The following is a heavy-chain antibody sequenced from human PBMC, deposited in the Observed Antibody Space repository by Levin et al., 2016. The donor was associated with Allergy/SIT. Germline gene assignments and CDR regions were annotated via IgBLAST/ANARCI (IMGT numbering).Heavy chain of an antibody. CDR1: GGSFSNSF. D-gene: IGHD3-9*01. CDR3: ARLRYPTTRGTDS. Sequence: SETLSLTCAVSGGSFSNSFWTWIRQPPGKGLEWIGEINHVGSITYNPSLKGRVTISVDTSKNQFSLNLRSVSTADTAVYYCARLRYPTTRGTDSWGPGTLVTVSS. V-gene: IGHV4-34*01. CDR2: INHVGSI. J-gene: IGHJ4*02.